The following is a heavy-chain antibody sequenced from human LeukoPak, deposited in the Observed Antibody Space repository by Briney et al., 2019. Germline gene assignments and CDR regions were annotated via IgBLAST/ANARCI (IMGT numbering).Heavy chain of an antibody. CDR3: AKDTYSSSWTVFDY. Sequence: GAPRLFFSSSWINFSNHWDGWVRPAPGEGLELVANIKQDGTEKYYVHSVKGRFTISRDNAKNSLYLQMNSLRAEDTAVYYCAKDTYSSSWTVFDYWGQGTLVTVSS. CDR1: WINFSNHW. V-gene: IGHV3-7*05. CDR2: IKQDGTEK. J-gene: IGHJ4*02. D-gene: IGHD6-13*01.